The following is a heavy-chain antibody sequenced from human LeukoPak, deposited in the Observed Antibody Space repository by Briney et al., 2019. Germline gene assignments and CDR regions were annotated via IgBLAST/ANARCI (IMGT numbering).Heavy chain of an antibody. Sequence: SETLSLTCTVSGGSISSYYWSWIRQPPGKGLEWIGYIYYSGSTNYNPSLKSRVTISVDTSKNQFSLKLSSVTAADTAVYYCARDAHYCSSTSCRSYDAFDIWGQRTLVTASS. V-gene: IGHV4-59*01. J-gene: IGHJ3*02. CDR3: ARDAHYCSSTSCRSYDAFDI. CDR1: GGSISSYY. D-gene: IGHD2-2*01. CDR2: IYYSGST.